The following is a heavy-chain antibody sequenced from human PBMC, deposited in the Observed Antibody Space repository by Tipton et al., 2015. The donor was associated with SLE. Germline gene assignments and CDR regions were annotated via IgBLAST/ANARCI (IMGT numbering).Heavy chain of an antibody. CDR3: ATHLSVGDSEV. CDR2: INYSGST. V-gene: IGHV4-39*01. J-gene: IGHJ4*02. Sequence: LSLTCTVSGGSVSSPNYYWAWIRQSPGKGLEWIGEINYSGSTKYNPSLKSRVTISVGASKNQFSLKMNFMTAADTAVYYCATHLSVGDSEVWGQGALVTVSS. D-gene: IGHD1-26*01. CDR1: GGSVSSPNYY.